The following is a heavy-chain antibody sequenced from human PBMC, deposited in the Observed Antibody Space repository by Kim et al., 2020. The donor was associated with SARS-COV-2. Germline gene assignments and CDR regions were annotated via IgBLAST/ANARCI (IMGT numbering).Heavy chain of an antibody. CDR3: ARDTRSSGDWFDP. CDR1: GFTFGDYV. J-gene: IGHJ5*02. V-gene: IGHV3-9*01. Sequence: GGSLRLSCAASGFTFGDYVMHWVRQVPGKGLEWVSGINWGGGTVGYAASVKGRFTISRDNARNSVFLQMNSLRAEDTALYYCARDTRSSGDWFDPWGQGTLVTVSS. D-gene: IGHD6-6*01. CDR2: INWGGGTV.